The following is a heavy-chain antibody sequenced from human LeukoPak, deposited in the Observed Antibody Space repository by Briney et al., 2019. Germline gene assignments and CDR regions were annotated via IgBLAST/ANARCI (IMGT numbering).Heavy chain of an antibody. V-gene: IGHV5-51*01. CDR2: IYPGDSDT. J-gene: IGHJ4*02. CDR1: GYSFSSYW. D-gene: IGHD2-2*01. CDR3: ASPYPREYCSSSSCYFNY. Sequence: GESLKISCRASGYSFSSYWIGWVRQMPGKGLEWKGIIYPGDSDTRYSPSFQGQVTISADKSISTAYLQWSSLKASDTAMYYCASPYPREYCSSSSCYFNYWGQGTLVTVSS.